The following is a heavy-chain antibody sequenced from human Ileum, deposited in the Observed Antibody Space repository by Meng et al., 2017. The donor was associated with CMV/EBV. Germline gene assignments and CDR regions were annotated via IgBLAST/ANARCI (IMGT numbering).Heavy chain of an antibody. D-gene: IGHD3-10*01. Sequence: RPLQESCPGLVNPSETLSPTCTDSGGATSSSLYYWGWIRQPPGKGLEWIGTISYSGTAFYNLSLKSRVAISIDTSKFQFSLKLSSVTATDTAVYYCARDSTYPSGLDYWGQGTLVTVSS. V-gene: IGHV4-39*07. CDR2: ISYSGTA. J-gene: IGHJ4*02. CDR1: GGATSSSLYY. CDR3: ARDSTYPSGLDY.